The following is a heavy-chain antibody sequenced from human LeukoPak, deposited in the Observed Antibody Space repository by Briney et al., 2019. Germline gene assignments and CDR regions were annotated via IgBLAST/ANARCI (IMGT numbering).Heavy chain of an antibody. CDR1: GYTFTSYD. Sequence: ASVKVSCKASGYTFTSYDINWVRQATGQGLEWMGWMNPNSGNTGYAQKFQGRVTITRNTSISTAYMELSSLRSEDTAVYYCARGGATATRTRGAFVPSFDYWGQGILVTVSS. V-gene: IGHV1-8*01. D-gene: IGHD5-18*01. CDR2: MNPNSGNT. J-gene: IGHJ4*02. CDR3: ARGGATATRTRGAFVPSFDY.